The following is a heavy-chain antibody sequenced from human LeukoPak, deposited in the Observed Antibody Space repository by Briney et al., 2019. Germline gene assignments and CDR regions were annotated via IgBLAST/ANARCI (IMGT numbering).Heavy chain of an antibody. CDR3: ARDPDGYNVDY. CDR2: INPNSGGT. J-gene: IGHJ4*02. D-gene: IGHD5-24*01. CDR1: GYTFTGYY. Sequence: GESLKISCKASGYTFTGYYMHWVRQAPGQGLEWMGWINPNSGGTNYAQKFQGRVTMTRDTSISTAYMELSRLRSDDTAVYYCARDPDGYNVDYWGQGTLVTVSS. V-gene: IGHV1-2*02.